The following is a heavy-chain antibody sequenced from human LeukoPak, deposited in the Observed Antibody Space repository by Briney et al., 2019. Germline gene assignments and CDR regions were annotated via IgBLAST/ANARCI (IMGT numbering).Heavy chain of an antibody. CDR3: ASLTYCSSTSCYVFSDY. D-gene: IGHD2-2*01. V-gene: IGHV4-39*01. CDR2: IFYSGNS. Sequence: SETLSLTCTVSGGSISSSSYYWGWVRQPPGKGLEWIGSIFYSGNSYYNPSLKSRVTISVDTSKNQFSLKLSSVTAADTAVYYCASLTYCSSTSCYVFSDYWGQGTLVTVSS. J-gene: IGHJ4*02. CDR1: GGSISSSSYY.